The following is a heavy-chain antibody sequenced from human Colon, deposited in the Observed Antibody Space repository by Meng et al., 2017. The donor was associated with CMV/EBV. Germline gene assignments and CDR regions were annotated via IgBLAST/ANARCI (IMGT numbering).Heavy chain of an antibody. J-gene: IGHJ5*02. V-gene: IGHV4-59*01. D-gene: IGHD2-21*01. CDR2: IYNRGRTT. Sequence: GSRRLSCSASGASITNYYWSWIRQPPGKGLEWIGYIYNRGRTTNDNASLKGRVTISLDTSKNQFSLKLSSVTAVDTAVYYCARDYSCSSDNCYQGIDPWGQGALVTVSS. CDR3: ARDYSCSSDNCYQGIDP. CDR1: GASITNYY.